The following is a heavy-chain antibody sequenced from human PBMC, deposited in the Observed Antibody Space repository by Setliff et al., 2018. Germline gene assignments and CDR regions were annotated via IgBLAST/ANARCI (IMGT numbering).Heavy chain of an antibody. CDR3: ARFACNGGSCYLSASDH. CDR2: ISSSGTTK. J-gene: IGHJ4*02. Sequence: PGESLKISCAASGFTFNTYSMNWVRQAPGKGLEWVSYISSSGTTKHYADSVKGRFTISRDNANNSLYLQMNSLRAEDTAMYYCARFACNGGSCYLSASDHWGQGALVTVSS. V-gene: IGHV3-48*04. CDR1: GFTFNTYS. D-gene: IGHD2-15*01.